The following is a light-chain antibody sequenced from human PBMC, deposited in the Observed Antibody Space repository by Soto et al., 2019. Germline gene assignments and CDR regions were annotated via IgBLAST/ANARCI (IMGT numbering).Light chain of an antibody. V-gene: IGKV3-11*01. CDR1: QSVSNY. CDR2: DAS. J-gene: IGKJ3*01. CDR3: QQRAKWRPFT. Sequence: EIVLTQSPATLSLSPGERATLSCRASQSVSNYLAWYQQKPGQAPRLLIYDASNRASGIPARFSGSGSGTDFTLTISSLAPEDFAVYFCQQRAKWRPFTFGPGTKVGIK.